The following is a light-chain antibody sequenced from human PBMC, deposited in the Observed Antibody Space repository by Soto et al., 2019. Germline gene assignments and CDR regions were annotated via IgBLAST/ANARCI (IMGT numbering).Light chain of an antibody. V-gene: IGKV3-15*01. CDR3: QQYNNWPRT. CDR2: DAS. J-gene: IGKJ1*01. CDR1: QSVRST. Sequence: EIVMTHSPATLSVSPWERVTLSCRASQSVRSTLAWYQQKPGQPPRLLIYDASTRATGIPARFSGSGSGTEFTLTISSLQSEDFAVYYCQQYNNWPRTFGQGNKVDIK.